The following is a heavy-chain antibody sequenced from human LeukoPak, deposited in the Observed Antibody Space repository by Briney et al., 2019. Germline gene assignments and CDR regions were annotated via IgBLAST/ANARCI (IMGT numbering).Heavy chain of an antibody. Sequence: ASVKVSCKASGYTFTSYGISWVRQAPGQGLEWMGWISAYNGNTNYAQKLQGRVTMTADTSTSTAYMELRSLRSDDTAVYYCASSVTPYYYYGMDVWGQGTTVTVSS. CDR3: ASSVTPYYYYGMDV. V-gene: IGHV1-18*01. CDR2: ISAYNGNT. J-gene: IGHJ6*02. D-gene: IGHD2-21*02. CDR1: GYTFTSYG.